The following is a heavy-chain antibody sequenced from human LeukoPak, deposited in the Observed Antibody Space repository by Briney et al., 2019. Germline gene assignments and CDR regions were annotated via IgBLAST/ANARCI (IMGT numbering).Heavy chain of an antibody. CDR2: IKQDGSEK. V-gene: IGHV3-7*04. J-gene: IGHJ4*02. CDR1: GFTFSSYW. CDR3: AGASGGERY. Sequence: GGSLRLSCAASGFTFSSYWMSWVRQAPGKGLEWVANIKQDGSEKYYVGSVKGRFTVSRDNAKNSLYLQMNSLRAEDTAVYYCAGASGGERYWGQGTLVTVSS. D-gene: IGHD3-10*01.